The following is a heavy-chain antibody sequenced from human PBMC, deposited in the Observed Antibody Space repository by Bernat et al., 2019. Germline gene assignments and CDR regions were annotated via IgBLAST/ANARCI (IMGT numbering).Heavy chain of an antibody. D-gene: IGHD6-25*01. V-gene: IGHV3-48*01. CDR1: GFTFSSYS. Sequence: VQLVESGGGLVKPGGSLRLSCAASGFTFSSYSMNWVRQAPGKGLEWVSYISSSSSTIYYADSVKGRFTISRDNAKNSLYLQMNSLRAEDTAVYYCARDFIAATGDFDYWGQGTLVTVSS. CDR2: ISSSSSTI. CDR3: ARDFIAATGDFDY. J-gene: IGHJ4*02.